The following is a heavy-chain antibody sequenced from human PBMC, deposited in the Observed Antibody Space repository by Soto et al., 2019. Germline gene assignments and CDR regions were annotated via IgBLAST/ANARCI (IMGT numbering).Heavy chain of an antibody. CDR2: IYWDDDK. V-gene: IGHV2-5*02. CDR3: AHRQSLLGVLKLFDY. D-gene: IGHD1-7*01. CDR1: GFSLSTSGVG. J-gene: IGHJ4*02. Sequence: QITLKESGPTLVKPTQTLTLTCTFSGFSLSTSGVGVGWIRQPPGKALEWLALIYWDDDKRYSPSLKSRLTSTKDTSNNHVHLTITNKDPVDTATYYCAHRQSLLGVLKLFDYWGQGTLVTVSS.